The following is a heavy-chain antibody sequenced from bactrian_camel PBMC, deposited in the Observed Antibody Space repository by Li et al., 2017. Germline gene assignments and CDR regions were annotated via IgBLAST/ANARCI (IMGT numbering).Heavy chain of an antibody. CDR2: ILTDSGPT. Sequence: HVQLVESGGGSAQTGGSLRLSCADSGHGYSWYCMAWFRQAAGKEREAVAMILTDSGPTFYNDSVKGRFTISLENAKRTVYLQMNSLKPEDTAMHYCAAAQDWWVGLGKSEYTYWGQGTQVTVS. V-gene: IGHV3-2*01. CDR1: GHGYSWYC. CDR3: AAAQDWWVGLGKSEYTY. J-gene: IGHJ4*01. D-gene: IGHD7*01.